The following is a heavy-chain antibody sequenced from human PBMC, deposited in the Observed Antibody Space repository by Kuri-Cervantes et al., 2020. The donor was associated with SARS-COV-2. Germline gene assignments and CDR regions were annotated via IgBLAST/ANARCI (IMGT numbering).Heavy chain of an antibody. V-gene: IGHV1-2*02. CDR3: ARPRGIVVVPAAMGGAFDI. Sequence: ASVKVSCKASGYTFAGYYMHWVRQAPGQGLEWMGWINPNSGGTNYAQKFQGRVTMTRDTSISTAYMELRSLRSDDTAEYYCARPRGIVVVPAAMGGAFDIWGQGTMVTVSS. CDR1: GYTFAGYY. CDR2: INPNSGGT. J-gene: IGHJ3*02. D-gene: IGHD2-2*01.